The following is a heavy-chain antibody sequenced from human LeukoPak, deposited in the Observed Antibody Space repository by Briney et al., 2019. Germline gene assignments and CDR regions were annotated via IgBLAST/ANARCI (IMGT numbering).Heavy chain of an antibody. CDR1: GFTSGTSW. CDR2: INQDGSAQ. V-gene: IGHV3-7*01. Sequence: GGSLRLSCAASGFTSGTSWMSWVRQAPGKGLEWVANINQDGSAQYYVDSVKGRFTISRDNDKSLLYLQMNIRRAEYTAVYYCARSARWGQGTLVTVSS. J-gene: IGHJ4*02. CDR3: ARSAR.